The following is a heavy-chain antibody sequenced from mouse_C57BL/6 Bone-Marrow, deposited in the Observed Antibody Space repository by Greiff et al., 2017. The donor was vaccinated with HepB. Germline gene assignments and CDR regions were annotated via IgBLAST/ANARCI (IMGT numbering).Heavy chain of an antibody. CDR3: AREGLRRDRFAY. J-gene: IGHJ3*01. Sequence: EVQLQQSGPVLVKPGASVKMSCKASGYTFTDYYMNWVKQSHGKSLEWIGVINPYNGGTSYNQKFKGKATLTVDKSSSTAYMELNSLTSEDSAVYYCAREGLRRDRFAYWGQGTLVTVSA. CDR1: GYTFTDYY. CDR2: INPYNGGT. D-gene: IGHD2-4*01. V-gene: IGHV1-19*01.